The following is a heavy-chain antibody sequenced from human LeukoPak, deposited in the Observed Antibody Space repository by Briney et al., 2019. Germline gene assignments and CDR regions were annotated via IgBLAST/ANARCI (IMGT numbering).Heavy chain of an antibody. J-gene: IGHJ6*03. Sequence: GGSLRLSCAASGFNFSNYAMHWVRQAPGKGLEYVSAISSNGGSTYYAHSVKGRFTISRDNSKNTLYLQMGSLRPEDMAVYYCARDGGDIVVVNASYYYMDVWGKGTTVTVSS. CDR3: ARDGGDIVVVNASYYYMDV. CDR1: GFNFSNYA. D-gene: IGHD2-21*01. CDR2: ISSNGGST. V-gene: IGHV3-64*01.